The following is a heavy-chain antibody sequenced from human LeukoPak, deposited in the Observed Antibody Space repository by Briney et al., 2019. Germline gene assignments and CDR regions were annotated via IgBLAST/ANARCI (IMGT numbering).Heavy chain of an antibody. V-gene: IGHV4-39*01. CDR3: ARRNRWELLDF. J-gene: IGHJ4*02. CDR1: GFTFSTYG. Sequence: PGGSLRLSCAASGFTFSTYGMHWVRQPPGKGLEWIGSIYYSGNTYYNPSLKSRVTISLDTSKNQFSLKLGSVTAADTAVYYCARRNRWELLDFWGQGTLVTVSS. D-gene: IGHD1-26*01. CDR2: IYYSGNT.